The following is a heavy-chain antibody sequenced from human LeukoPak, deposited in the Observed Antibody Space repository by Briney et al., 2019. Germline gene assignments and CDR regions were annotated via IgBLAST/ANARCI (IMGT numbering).Heavy chain of an antibody. D-gene: IGHD3-10*01. CDR1: GFTFSSYA. CDR3: AKDPSFGEYTAIDP. V-gene: IGHV3-23*01. CDR2: ISGSGGST. J-gene: IGHJ5*02. Sequence: GGSLRLSCAASGFTFSSYAMSWVRQAPGKGLEWVSAISGSGGSTYYADSVKGRFTISRDNSKNTLYLQMNSLRAEDTAVYYCAKDPSFGEYTAIDPWGQGTLVTVSS.